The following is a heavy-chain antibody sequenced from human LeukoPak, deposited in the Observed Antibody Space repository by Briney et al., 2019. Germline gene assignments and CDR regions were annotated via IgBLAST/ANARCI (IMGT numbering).Heavy chain of an antibody. CDR2: ISDSGGRT. D-gene: IGHD3-22*01. Sequence: GESLRLSCAASGISISSYAMSWVRQAPGKGLEWVAGISDSGGRTNYADSVKGRFTISRDNPKNTLILQMNSLRPEDTAVYFCAKRGVVIRVILVGFHKEAYYFDSWGQGALVTVSS. CDR3: AKRGVVIRVILVGFHKEAYYFDS. V-gene: IGHV3-23*01. J-gene: IGHJ4*02. CDR1: GISISSYA.